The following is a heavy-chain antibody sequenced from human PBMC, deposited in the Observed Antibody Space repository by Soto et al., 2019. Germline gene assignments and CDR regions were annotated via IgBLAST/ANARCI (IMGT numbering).Heavy chain of an antibody. Sequence: EVQLLESGGGLVQPGGSLRLSCAASGFTFSCYGMTWVRQAPGKGLEWVSFSSATGAGTYYADSVKGRFTISRDNSKNTLYLQMTSLRADDTAVYYCAKDRRAGGNYGLYSDFWGQGALVIVSS. D-gene: IGHD1-7*01. CDR1: GFTFSCYG. J-gene: IGHJ4*02. CDR3: AKDRRAGGNYGLYSDF. V-gene: IGHV3-23*01. CDR2: SSATGAGT.